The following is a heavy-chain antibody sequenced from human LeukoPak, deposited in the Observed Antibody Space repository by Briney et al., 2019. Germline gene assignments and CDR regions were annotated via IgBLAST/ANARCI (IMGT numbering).Heavy chain of an antibody. J-gene: IGHJ4*02. Sequence: PGGSLRLSCAASGFTVSGNYMSWVRQAPGKGLEWVSVIYAGGTTYYADSVKGRFTISRDNSKNTVYLQINSLSAEDTAIYYCARETLAGFDYWGQGTLVTVSS. V-gene: IGHV3-53*01. CDR1: GFTVSGNY. CDR3: ARETLAGFDY. D-gene: IGHD6-19*01. CDR2: IYAGGTT.